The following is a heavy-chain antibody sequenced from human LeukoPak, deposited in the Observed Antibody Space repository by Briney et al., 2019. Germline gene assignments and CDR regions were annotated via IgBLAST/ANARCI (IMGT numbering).Heavy chain of an antibody. CDR1: GLTLSNYW. CDR2: ITSSSSTI. CDR3: ARDLGYYSGMDV. Sequence: GGSLRLSCAVSGLTLSNYWMNWVRQAPGKGLEWVSYITSSSSTIYYADSVKGRFTISRDNAKNSLYLQMNSLRDEDTALYYCARDLGYYSGMDVWGQGTTVTVSS. J-gene: IGHJ6*02. D-gene: IGHD3-3*01. V-gene: IGHV3-48*02.